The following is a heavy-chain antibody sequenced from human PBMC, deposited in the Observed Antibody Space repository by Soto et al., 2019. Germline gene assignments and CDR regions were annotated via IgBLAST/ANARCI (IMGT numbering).Heavy chain of an antibody. CDR2: IIPIFGTA. Sequence: ASVQVSCQASRGTFSSYAISWVRQAPGQGREWMGGIIPIFGTANYAQKFQGRVTITADESTSTAYMELSSLRSEDTAVYYCARVRAQTGAPFYYDYGMDVWGQGTTFTVSS. V-gene: IGHV1-69*13. J-gene: IGHJ6*02. CDR3: ARVRAQTGAPFYYDYGMDV. CDR1: RGTFSSYA. D-gene: IGHD7-27*01.